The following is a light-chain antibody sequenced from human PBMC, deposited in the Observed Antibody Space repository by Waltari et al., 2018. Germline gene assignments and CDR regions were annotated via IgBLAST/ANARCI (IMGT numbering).Light chain of an antibody. CDR2: DNN. CDR3: AIRDSSLNAIV. J-gene: IGLJ3*02. Sequence: QSVFTQPPSVSAAPGQKVTISFSATNSNIGNNYVDWYQQLPGPAPKLLIYDNNRRPSGSPDRFLCSKSGRAAPLAISGLQTGDEADYSCAIRDSSLNAIVFGGGTKLTGL. CDR1: NSNIGNNY. V-gene: IGLV1-51*01.